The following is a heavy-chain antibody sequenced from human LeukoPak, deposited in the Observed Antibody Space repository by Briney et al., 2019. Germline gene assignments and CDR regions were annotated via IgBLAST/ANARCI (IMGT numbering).Heavy chain of an antibody. CDR1: GFTFDDYA. J-gene: IGHJ6*02. D-gene: IGHD6-13*01. CDR2: ISWNSGSI. V-gene: IGHV3-9*01. Sequence: PGGSLRLSCAASGFTFDDYAMHWVRQAPGKGLEWVSGISWNSGSIGYADSVKGRYTISRDNSKNTLYLQMNSLRAEDTAVYYCAKDQEDSSSWYAGYYYYYGMDVWGQGTTVTVSS. CDR3: AKDQEDSSSWYAGYYYYYGMDV.